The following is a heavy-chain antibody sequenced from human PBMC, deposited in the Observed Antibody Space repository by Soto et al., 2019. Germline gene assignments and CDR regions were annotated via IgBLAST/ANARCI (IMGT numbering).Heavy chain of an antibody. CDR2: IYYSGST. J-gene: IGHJ6*02. Sequence: SETLSLTCTVSGGSISSGGYYWSWIRQHPGKGLEWIGYIYYSGSTYYNPSLKSRVTISVDTSKNQFSLKLSSVTAADTAVYYCARVPTLAVAGIRVGYYGMDVWGQGTTVTVSS. D-gene: IGHD6-19*01. CDR3: ARVPTLAVAGIRVGYYGMDV. CDR1: GGSISSGGYY. V-gene: IGHV4-31*03.